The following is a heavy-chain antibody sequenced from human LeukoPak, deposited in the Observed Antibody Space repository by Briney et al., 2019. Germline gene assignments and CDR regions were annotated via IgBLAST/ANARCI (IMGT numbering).Heavy chain of an antibody. V-gene: IGHV1-69*05. CDR3: ARVHLPPEGFDI. CDR2: IIPIFGTA. J-gene: IGHJ3*02. CDR1: GGTFSSYA. D-gene: IGHD1-14*01. Sequence: SVKVSCKASGGTFSSYAISWVRQAPGQGLEWMGGIIPIFGTANYAQKFQGRVTITTDESTSTAYMELSSLRSEDTAVYYCARVHLPPEGFDIWGQGTMVTVSS.